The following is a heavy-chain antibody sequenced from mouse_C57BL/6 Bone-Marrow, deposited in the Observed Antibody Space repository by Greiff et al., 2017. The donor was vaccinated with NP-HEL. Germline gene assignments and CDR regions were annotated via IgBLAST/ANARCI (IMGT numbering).Heavy chain of an antibody. Sequence: VQLQQSGAELVMPGASVKLSCKASGYTFTSYWMHWVKQRPGQGLEWIGEIDPSDSYTNYNQKFKGKSTLTVDKSSSTAYMQLSSLTSEDSAVYYCARDYSNPLAYWGQGTLVTVSA. V-gene: IGHV1-69*01. CDR1: GYTFTSYW. CDR2: IDPSDSYT. J-gene: IGHJ3*01. CDR3: ARDYSNPLAY. D-gene: IGHD2-5*01.